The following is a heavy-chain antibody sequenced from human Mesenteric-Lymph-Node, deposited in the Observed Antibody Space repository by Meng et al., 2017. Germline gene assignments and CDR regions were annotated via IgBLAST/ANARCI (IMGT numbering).Heavy chain of an antibody. CDR2: IHHSGSA. CDR3: ASFDHIPRRNYFDY. J-gene: IGHJ4*02. CDR1: GGSMSSGNYY. V-gene: IGHV4-30-4*01. D-gene: IGHD2-21*01. Sequence: VKLQGPGPGLLEPSPTLSLTCTVSGGSMSSGNYYWSWIRQPPGKGLEWIGYIHHSGSAYYNPSLKSRVSISVDTSKNQFSLNLNSMTAADTAVYYCASFDHIPRRNYFDYWGQGTLVTVSS.